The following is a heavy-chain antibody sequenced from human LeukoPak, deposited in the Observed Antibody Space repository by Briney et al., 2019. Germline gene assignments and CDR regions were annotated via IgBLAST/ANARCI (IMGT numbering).Heavy chain of an antibody. V-gene: IGHV3-15*05. J-gene: IGHJ6*03. CDR1: GFTFSNAW. Sequence: GGSLRLSCAASGFTFSNAWMSWVRQAPGQGLEWVGRIKSKTDGGTTDYAAPVKGRFTISRDDSKNTLYLQMNSLKTEDTAVYYCTTEGSGWYVDYYYYMDVWGKGTTVTVSS. D-gene: IGHD6-19*01. CDR2: IKSKTDGGTT. CDR3: TTEGSGWYVDYYYYMDV.